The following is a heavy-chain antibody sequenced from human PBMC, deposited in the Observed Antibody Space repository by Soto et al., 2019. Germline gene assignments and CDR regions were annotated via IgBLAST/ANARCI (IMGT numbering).Heavy chain of an antibody. J-gene: IGHJ4*02. CDR1: GGSISNFF. CDR2: IYDGGST. Sequence: SETLSLTCTVSGGSISNFFWDWIRQPAGQGMEWIGRIYDGGSTTYNPSLKGRVTISEDTSKNQVSLSLSSMPAADTAVYYCARDTGSYPDRGVDSWGQGTLVTVSS. V-gene: IGHV4-4*07. CDR3: ARDTGSYPDRGVDS. D-gene: IGHD1-26*01.